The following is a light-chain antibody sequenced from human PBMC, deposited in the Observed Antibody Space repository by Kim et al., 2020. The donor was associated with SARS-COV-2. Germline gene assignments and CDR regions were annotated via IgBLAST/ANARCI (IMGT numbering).Light chain of an antibody. CDR1: KLGDKY. V-gene: IGLV3-1*01. J-gene: IGLJ3*02. CDR2: QDS. Sequence: SYELTQPPSVSVSPGQTASITCSGDKLGDKYACWHQQKPGQSPVLVIYQDSKRPSGIPERFSGSNSGNTATLTISGTQAMDEADYYCQAWDSSTEVFGGGTQLTVL. CDR3: QAWDSSTEV.